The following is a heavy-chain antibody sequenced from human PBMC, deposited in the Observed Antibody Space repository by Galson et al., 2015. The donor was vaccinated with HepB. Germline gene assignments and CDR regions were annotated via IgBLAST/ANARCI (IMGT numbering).Heavy chain of an antibody. CDR1: GFTVSINY. V-gene: IGHV3-53*01. Sequence: SLRLSCAATGFTVSINYMSWVRQAPGKGLEWVSVIYSGGLTYYADSVKGRFTVSRDNSKNTLYLQMNSLRAGDTAVYYCAREAGVAFDIWGQGTMVTVSS. CDR2: IYSGGLT. D-gene: IGHD6-19*01. CDR3: AREAGVAFDI. J-gene: IGHJ3*02.